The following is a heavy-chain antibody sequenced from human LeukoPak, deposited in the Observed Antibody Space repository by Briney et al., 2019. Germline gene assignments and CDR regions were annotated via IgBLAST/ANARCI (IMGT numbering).Heavy chain of an antibody. D-gene: IGHD4/OR15-4a*01. Sequence: GGSLRLSCAASGFTFSSYEMNWVRQAPGKGLEWVSYISSSGSTISYADSVRGRFTISRDNAKNSLYLQMNSLRAEDTAVYYCARRAGAYSHPYDYWGQGTLVTVSS. CDR1: GFTFSSYE. J-gene: IGHJ4*02. CDR2: ISSSGSTI. CDR3: ARRAGAYSHPYDY. V-gene: IGHV3-48*03.